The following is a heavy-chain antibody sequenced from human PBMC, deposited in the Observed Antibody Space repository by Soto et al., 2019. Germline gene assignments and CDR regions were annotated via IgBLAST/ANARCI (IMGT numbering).Heavy chain of an antibody. V-gene: IGHV1-8*01. D-gene: IGHD5-18*01. J-gene: IGHJ4*02. CDR2: LNPRNGQT. CDR3: CRETDTSMVDY. Sequence: QVQLVQSGAEVKKPGASVKVSCQTSGFTFSTYYFNWVRQAAGQGPEWMGWLNPRNGQTCYVQKFRGRVTMTRDTAIATVYMEQSRHTSEDTAMYFCCRETDTSMVDYWGQGTLVTVSS. CDR1: GFTFSTYY.